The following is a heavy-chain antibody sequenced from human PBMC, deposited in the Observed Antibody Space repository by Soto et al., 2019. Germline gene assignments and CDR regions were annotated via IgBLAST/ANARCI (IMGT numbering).Heavy chain of an antibody. CDR1: GDSISNYY. Sequence: QVQLQESGPGLVKPSETLSLSCSVSGDSISNYYWSWIRQPPGKRLEWIGYMYYSGSTTYNPSLKSPVPLSVDTSQNPFSLTLNSVTLADTAVYYCARHEGSKGGIWDYWGRGTLVTVSS. CDR2: MYYSGST. J-gene: IGHJ4*02. D-gene: IGHD3-3*02. CDR3: ARHEGSKGGIWDY. V-gene: IGHV4-59*08.